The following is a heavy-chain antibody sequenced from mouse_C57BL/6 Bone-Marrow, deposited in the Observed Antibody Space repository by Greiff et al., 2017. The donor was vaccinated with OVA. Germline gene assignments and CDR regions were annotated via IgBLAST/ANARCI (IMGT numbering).Heavy chain of an antibody. D-gene: IGHD1-1*01. CDR2: INPGSGGT. Sequence: QVQLQLSGAELVRPGTSVKVSCKASGYAFTNYLIEWVKQRPGQGLEWIGVINPGSGGTNYNEKFKGKATLTADRSSNTAYMQLISLTSEDSEVYVCARENYYGSSSYYFDYWGQGTTLTVSS. CDR3: ARENYYGSSSYYFDY. V-gene: IGHV1-54*01. J-gene: IGHJ2*01. CDR1: GYAFTNYL.